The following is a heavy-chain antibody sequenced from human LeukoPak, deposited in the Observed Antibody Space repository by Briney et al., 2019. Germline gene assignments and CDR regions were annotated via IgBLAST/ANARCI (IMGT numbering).Heavy chain of an antibody. CDR1: GFTFSSYG. Sequence: GGSLRLSCAASGFTFSSYGMHWVRQAPGKGLEWVAVISYDGSNKYYADSVKGRFTISRDNSKNTLYLQMNSLRAEDTAVYYCATSIVVVPADTGGTDAFDIWGQGTMVTVSS. J-gene: IGHJ3*02. CDR2: ISYDGSNK. D-gene: IGHD2-2*01. V-gene: IGHV3-30*03. CDR3: ATSIVVVPADTGGTDAFDI.